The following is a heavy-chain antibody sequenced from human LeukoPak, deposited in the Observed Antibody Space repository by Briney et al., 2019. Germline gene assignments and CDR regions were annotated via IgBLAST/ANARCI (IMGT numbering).Heavy chain of an antibody. CDR2: MNPNSGNT. CDR3: ARGVGIAAAGTSWFDP. J-gene: IGHJ5*02. CDR1: GYTFTSYD. V-gene: IGHV1-8*01. Sequence: ASVKVSCKASGYTFTSYDINWVRQATGQGLEWMGWMNPNSGNTGYAQKFQGRVTITADKSTSTAYMELSSLRSEDTAVYYCARGVGIAAAGTSWFDPWGQGTLVTVSS. D-gene: IGHD6-13*01.